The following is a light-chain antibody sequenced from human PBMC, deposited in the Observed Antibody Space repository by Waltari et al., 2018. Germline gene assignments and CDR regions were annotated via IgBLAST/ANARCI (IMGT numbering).Light chain of an antibody. J-gene: IGKJ4*01. CDR1: QSVSSTY. CDR3: QQYVSSPVT. V-gene: IGKV3-20*01. CDR2: GSS. Sequence: EIVLTQSPGTLSLSPGERATLSCRVSQSVSSTYLAWYQQKAGQAPRLLIYGSSTRATGIPDRFSCSGSGTEFTLTISRLEPEDFAVYYCQQYVSSPVTFGGGTKVEIK.